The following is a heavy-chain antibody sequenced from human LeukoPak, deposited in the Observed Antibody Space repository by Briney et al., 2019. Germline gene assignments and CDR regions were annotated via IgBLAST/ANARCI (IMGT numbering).Heavy chain of an antibody. Sequence: PGGSLRLSCASSGFTFSSYSMSWVRQAPGKGLEWVSSISSSSSYIYYADSVKGRFTISRDNAKNSLYLQMNSMRAEDTAVYYCARELERRRYFDYWDQGTLVTVSS. D-gene: IGHD1-1*01. J-gene: IGHJ4*02. V-gene: IGHV3-21*01. CDR1: GFTFSSYS. CDR3: ARELERRRYFDY. CDR2: ISSSSSYI.